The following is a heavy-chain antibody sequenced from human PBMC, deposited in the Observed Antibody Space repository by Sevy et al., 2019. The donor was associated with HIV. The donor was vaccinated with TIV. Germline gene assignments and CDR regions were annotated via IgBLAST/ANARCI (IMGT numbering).Heavy chain of an antibody. CDR1: GYAFSSNG. CDR3: ARESRNDYADPNDAFDI. CDR2: ISGYNGNT. V-gene: IGHV1-18*04. Sequence: ASVKVSCKASGYAFSSNGISWVRQAPGQGLEWMGWISGYNGNTNYTEKFQGRVTMTTDKSTTTAYMELRSLRSDDSAVYYCARESRNDYADPNDAFDIWGQGTMVTVSS. J-gene: IGHJ3*02. D-gene: IGHD4-17*01.